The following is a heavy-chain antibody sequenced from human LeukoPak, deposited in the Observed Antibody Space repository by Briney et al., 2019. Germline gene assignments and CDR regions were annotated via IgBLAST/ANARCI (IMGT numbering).Heavy chain of an antibody. V-gene: IGHV4-34*01. J-gene: IGHJ5*02. CDR2: INHSGST. Sequence: SETLSLTCAVYGGSFSGYYWSWIRQPPGKGLEWIGEINHSGSTNYNPSLKSRVTISVDTSKNQFSLKLSSVTAADTAVYHCARDPTFSSGLNWFDPWGQGTLVTVSS. CDR1: GGSFSGYY. CDR3: ARDPTFSSGLNWFDP. D-gene: IGHD6-19*01.